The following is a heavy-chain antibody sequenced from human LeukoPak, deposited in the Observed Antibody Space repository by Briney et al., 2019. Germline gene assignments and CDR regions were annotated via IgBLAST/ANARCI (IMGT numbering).Heavy chain of an antibody. D-gene: IGHD1-1*01. CDR2: ISRSGSII. CDR1: GFTFSDYF. Sequence: GGSLRLSCAASGFTFSDYFMNWIRQAPGKGLEWVSHISRSGSIIYYADSVKGRFTISRDNAKNSLYLQMNSLRAEDTAVYHCARGPTGSSNWFDPWGQGTLVTVSS. V-gene: IGHV3-11*01. CDR3: ARGPTGSSNWFDP. J-gene: IGHJ5*02.